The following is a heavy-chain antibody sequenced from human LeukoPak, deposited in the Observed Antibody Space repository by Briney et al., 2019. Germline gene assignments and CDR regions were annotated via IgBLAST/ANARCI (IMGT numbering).Heavy chain of an antibody. CDR2: IYYSGST. V-gene: IGHV4-59*08. CDR1: GGSISSYY. J-gene: IGHJ4*02. Sequence: PSETLSLTCTVSGGSISSYYWSWIRQPPGKGLEWIGYIYYSGSTNYNPSLKSRVTISVDTSKNQFSLKLSSMTAADTAVYYCARSGDGYNPNYWGQGTLVTVSS. D-gene: IGHD5-24*01. CDR3: ARSGDGYNPNY.